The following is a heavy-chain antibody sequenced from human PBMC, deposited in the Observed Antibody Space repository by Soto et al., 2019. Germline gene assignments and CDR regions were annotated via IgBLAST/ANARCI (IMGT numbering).Heavy chain of an antibody. J-gene: IGHJ4*02. CDR3: ARHTEASSWYGYFDY. V-gene: IGHV4-39*01. D-gene: IGHD6-13*01. CDR2: IYYSGST. CDR1: GGSISSSSYY. Sequence: ASETLSLTCTVSGGSISSSSYYWGWIRQPPGKGLEWIGSIYYSGSTYYNPSLKSRVTISVDTSKNQFSLKLSSVTAADTAVYYCARHTEASSWYGYFDYWGQGTLVTVSS.